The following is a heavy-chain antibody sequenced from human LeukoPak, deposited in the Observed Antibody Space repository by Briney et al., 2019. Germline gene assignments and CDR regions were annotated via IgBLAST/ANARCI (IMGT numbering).Heavy chain of an antibody. CDR1: GGSISSSSDY. Sequence: PSDTLSLTCTVSGGSISSSSDYWGWIRQPPGKGLEWFGGIYYSGTTYYNPYLQSRVIISVDTAKNLFSMKLSSVTAADAAVYYYARHLGFVGYSGSYRFDPWGQGTLVIVSS. D-gene: IGHD1-26*01. V-gene: IGHV4-39*01. CDR2: IYYSGTT. J-gene: IGHJ5*02. CDR3: ARHLGFVGYSGSYRFDP.